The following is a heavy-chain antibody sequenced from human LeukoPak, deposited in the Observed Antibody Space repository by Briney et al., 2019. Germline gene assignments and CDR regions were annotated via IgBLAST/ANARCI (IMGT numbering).Heavy chain of an antibody. J-gene: IGHJ6*02. V-gene: IGHV4-59*01. CDR2: VYYNGST. Sequence: PSETLSLTCTVSGGSIGTYYWSWIRQPPGKGLEWIGYVYYNGSTNCNPSLKSRVTISVDAPKIQFSLRLTSVTAADTAVYYCARDWRGVPGTARYYYFGMDVWGQGATVTVSS. CDR3: ARDWRGVPGTARYYYFGMDV. D-gene: IGHD6-13*01. CDR1: GGSIGTYY.